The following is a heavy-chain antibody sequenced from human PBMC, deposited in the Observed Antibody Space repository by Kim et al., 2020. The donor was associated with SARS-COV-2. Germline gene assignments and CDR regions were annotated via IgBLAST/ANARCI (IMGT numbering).Heavy chain of an antibody. J-gene: IGHJ4*02. CDR3: ARLTARLYEVDY. V-gene: IGHV4-59*08. D-gene: IGHD2-8*01. Sequence: NYNPSLKSRVTVSVDTSKTQFSLKLSSVTAADTAVYYCARLTARLYEVDYWGQGTLVTVSS.